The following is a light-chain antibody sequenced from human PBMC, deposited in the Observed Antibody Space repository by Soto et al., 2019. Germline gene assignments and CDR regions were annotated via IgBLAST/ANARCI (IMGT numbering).Light chain of an antibody. CDR2: EVS. CDR1: SSDVGAHNF. Sequence: QSVLAQPASVSGSPGQAITISCRGSSSDVGAHNFVSWYQHHPGKAPKLMIYEVSNRPSGVSNRFSGSKSGNTASLTISGLQAEDEADYYCNSYTSSNTYVFGSGTKV. CDR3: NSYTSSNTYV. V-gene: IGLV2-14*01. J-gene: IGLJ1*01.